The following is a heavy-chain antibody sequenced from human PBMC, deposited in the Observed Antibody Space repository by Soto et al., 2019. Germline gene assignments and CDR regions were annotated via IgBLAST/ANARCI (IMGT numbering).Heavy chain of an antibody. CDR1: GYTFTSYG. CDR2: ISAYNGNT. J-gene: IGHJ5*02. V-gene: IGHV1-18*01. D-gene: IGHD1-26*01. CDR3: AGDSFRWEILRWFDP. Sequence: ASVKVSCKASGYTFTSYGISWVRQAPGQGLEWMGWISAYNGNTNYAQKLQGRVTMTTDTSTSTAYMELMSLRSDDTAVYYCAGDSFRWEILRWFDPWGQGTLVTVS.